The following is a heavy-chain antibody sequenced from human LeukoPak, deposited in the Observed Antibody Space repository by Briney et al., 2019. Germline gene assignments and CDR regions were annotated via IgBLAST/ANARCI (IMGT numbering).Heavy chain of an antibody. CDR3: AKKQQAGTGWNYMDV. Sequence: PGGSLRLSCAASGFTFSSYSMHWVRQAPGKGLEWVAVISYDGVHKNYADSVKGRFTISRDNSRNTVYLHMNSLRAEDTAVYHCAKKQQAGTGWNYMDVWGTGTTVTVSS. J-gene: IGHJ6*03. CDR1: GFTFSSYS. V-gene: IGHV3-30*18. CDR2: ISYDGVHK. D-gene: IGHD1-1*01.